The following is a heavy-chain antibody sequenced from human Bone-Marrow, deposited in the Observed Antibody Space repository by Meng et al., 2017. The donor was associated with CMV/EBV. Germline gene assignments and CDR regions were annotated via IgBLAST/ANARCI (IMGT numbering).Heavy chain of an antibody. CDR3: AKSRDDSTSCFEI. CDR1: GFSVSNKY. D-gene: IGHD2-2*01. V-gene: IGHV3-53*01. CDR2: IYRGDTT. J-gene: IGHJ1*01. Sequence: GGSLRLFCAASGFSVSNKYMRWVRQAPGKELECVSVIYRGDTTYYADSVKGRFIISRDNSKNTLYLQMNSLRAEDTAVYYCAKSRDDSTSCFEIWGQGTLVTVSS.